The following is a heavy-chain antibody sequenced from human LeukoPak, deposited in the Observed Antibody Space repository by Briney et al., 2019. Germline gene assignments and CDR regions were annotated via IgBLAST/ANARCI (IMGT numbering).Heavy chain of an antibody. J-gene: IGHJ4*02. V-gene: IGHV4-39*07. CDR3: ARFSFSSGWPWVFPDY. CDR2: IYYSGST. D-gene: IGHD6-19*01. Sequence: SETLSLTCAVSGASISGSGYYWGWIRQPPGKGLEWIGNIYYSGSTNYNPSLKSRATTSIDTSKNQLSLKLSSLTTADTAVYFCARFSFSSGWPWVFPDYWGQGTLVTVSS. CDR1: GASISGSGYY.